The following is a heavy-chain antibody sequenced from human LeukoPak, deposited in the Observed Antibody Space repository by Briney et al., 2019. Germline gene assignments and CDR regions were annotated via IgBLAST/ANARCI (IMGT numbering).Heavy chain of an antibody. CDR2: MNPNSGNT. V-gene: IGHV1-8*01. D-gene: IGHD6-13*01. CDR3: ARDLSSSWSEGGWFDP. Sequence: ASVKVSCKASGYIFTNYDINWVRQATGQGLEWMGWMNPNSGNTGYAQKFQGRVTITRNTSISTAYMELSSLRSEDTAVYYCARDLSSSWSEGGWFDPWGQGTLVTVSS. CDR1: GYIFTNYD. J-gene: IGHJ5*02.